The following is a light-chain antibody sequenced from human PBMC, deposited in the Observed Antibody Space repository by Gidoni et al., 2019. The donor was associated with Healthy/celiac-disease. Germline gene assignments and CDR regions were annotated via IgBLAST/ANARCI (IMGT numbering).Light chain of an antibody. CDR3: QKYNNWPTLT. V-gene: IGKV3-15*01. J-gene: IGKJ4*01. Sequence: EIVMTQSPATLSVSPGERANLSCRASQSVSSHLAWYQQKPGQAPRLLIYGASTRATGIPARFNDSGSGAEFTLTISSLQSEGFAVYYCQKYNNWPTLTFGGGTKVEIK. CDR2: GAS. CDR1: QSVSSH.